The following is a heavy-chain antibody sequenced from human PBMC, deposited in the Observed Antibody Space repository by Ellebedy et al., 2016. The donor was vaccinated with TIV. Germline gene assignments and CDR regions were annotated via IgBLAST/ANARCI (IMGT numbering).Heavy chain of an antibody. J-gene: IGHJ4*02. CDR3: ARGHDYGIHFDY. Sequence: MPSETLSLTCTVSGGSISSGGYYWSWIRQHPGNGLEWIGYIYYSGSTYYNPSLKSRVTISVDTSKNQFSLKLSSVTAADTAVYYCARGHDYGIHFDYWGQGTLVTVSS. D-gene: IGHD4-17*01. CDR1: GGSISSGGYY. V-gene: IGHV4-31*03. CDR2: IYYSGST.